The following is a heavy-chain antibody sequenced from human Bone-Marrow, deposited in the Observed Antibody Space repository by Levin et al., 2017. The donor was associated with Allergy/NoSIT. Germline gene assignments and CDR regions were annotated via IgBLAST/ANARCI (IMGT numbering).Heavy chain of an antibody. CDR2: IYSGGST. CDR3: ARGWFGELLSH. D-gene: IGHD3-10*01. V-gene: IGHV3-53*01. J-gene: IGHJ4*02. Sequence: GGSLRLSCAASFFTFSLNYIIFFLPSPLKGPEWVSVIYSGGSTYYADSVKGRFTISRDNSKNTLYLQMNSLRAEDTAVYYCARGWFGELLSHWGQGTLVTVSS. CDR1: FFTFSLNY.